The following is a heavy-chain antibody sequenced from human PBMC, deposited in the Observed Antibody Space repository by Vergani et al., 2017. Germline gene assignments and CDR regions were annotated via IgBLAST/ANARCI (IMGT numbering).Heavy chain of an antibody. J-gene: IGHJ6*03. V-gene: IGHV3-23*01. D-gene: IGHD2-2*03. CDR2: ISGSGGST. CDR3: AREWVEIVVVPAAETKYYYYYYMDV. CDR1: GFTFSSYA. Sequence: EVQLLESGGGLVQPGGSLRLSCAASGFTFSSYAMSWVRQAPGKGLEWVSAISGSGGSTYYADSVKGRFTISRDNSKNTLYLQMNSLRAEDTAVYYCAREWVEIVVVPAAETKYYYYYYMDVWGKGTTVTVSS.